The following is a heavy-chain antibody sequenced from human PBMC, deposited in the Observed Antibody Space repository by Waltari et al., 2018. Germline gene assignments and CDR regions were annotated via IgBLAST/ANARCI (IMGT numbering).Heavy chain of an antibody. D-gene: IGHD2-21*02. V-gene: IGHV4-39*01. Sequence: QLQLQESGPGLVKPSETLSLTCTVPGGSISTTTYYWGWIRQPPGKGLEWIGSISYSGSTSYNPSLNSRVTMSVDTSKNQFSLKLNSVTAADTAVYYCARQATDTYYYYYMDVWGKGTTVTVSS. CDR3: ARQATDTYYYYYMDV. CDR1: GGSISTTTYY. CDR2: ISYSGST. J-gene: IGHJ6*03.